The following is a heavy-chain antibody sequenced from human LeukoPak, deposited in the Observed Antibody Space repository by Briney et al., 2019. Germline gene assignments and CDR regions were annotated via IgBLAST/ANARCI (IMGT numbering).Heavy chain of an antibody. CDR2: INPNSGGT. V-gene: IGHV1-2*02. CDR3: ARDWGEEDIVVVPAAYWFDP. J-gene: IGHJ5*02. D-gene: IGHD2-2*01. Sequence: ASVKVSCKASGYTFTGYYMHWVRQAPGQGLEWMGWINPNSGGTNYAQKFQGRVTMTRDTSISTAYMELSRLRSDDTAVYYCARDWGEEDIVVVPAAYWFDPWGQGTLVTVSS. CDR1: GYTFTGYY.